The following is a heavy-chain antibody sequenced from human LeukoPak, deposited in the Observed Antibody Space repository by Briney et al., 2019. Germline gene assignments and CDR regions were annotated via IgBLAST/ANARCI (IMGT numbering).Heavy chain of an antibody. CDR3: AKARYSGSYWWVFDY. Sequence: GGSLRLSCAASGFTFSSYSMNWVRQAPGKGLEWVSSISSSSSYIYYADSVKGRFTISRDNAKNTLYLQMNSLRAEDTAVYYCAKARYSGSYWWVFDYWGQGTLVTVSS. CDR2: ISSSSSYI. V-gene: IGHV3-21*04. J-gene: IGHJ4*02. CDR1: GFTFSSYS. D-gene: IGHD1-26*01.